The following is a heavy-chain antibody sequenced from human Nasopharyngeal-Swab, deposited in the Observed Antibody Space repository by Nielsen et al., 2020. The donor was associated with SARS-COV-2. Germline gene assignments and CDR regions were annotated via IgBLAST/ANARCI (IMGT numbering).Heavy chain of an antibody. J-gene: IGHJ4*02. CDR2: IYYSGST. CDR3: ARQGFSGTAAALDY. CDR1: GGSISSSSYY. V-gene: IGHV4-39*01. Sequence: SETLSLTCTVSGGSISSSSYYWGWIRQPPGKGLEWIGSIYYSGSTYYNPSLKSRVTISVDTSKNQFSLKLSSVTAADTAVYYCARQGFSGTAAALDYWGQGTLVTVSS. D-gene: IGHD6-13*01.